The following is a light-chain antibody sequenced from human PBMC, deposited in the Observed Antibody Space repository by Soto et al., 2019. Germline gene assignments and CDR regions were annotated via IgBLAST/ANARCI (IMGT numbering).Light chain of an antibody. CDR3: QQRYSPPPIT. Sequence: DIQLTQSPSFLSASVGNRVTITCRASQTISNYLNWYQKKPGKAPKLVIYAAYSLQRGVPSRFSGSGSGTDFTLTIGSLQPEDFATYYCQQRYSPPPITFGQGTRREIK. CDR2: AAY. V-gene: IGKV1-39*01. J-gene: IGKJ5*01. CDR1: QTISNY.